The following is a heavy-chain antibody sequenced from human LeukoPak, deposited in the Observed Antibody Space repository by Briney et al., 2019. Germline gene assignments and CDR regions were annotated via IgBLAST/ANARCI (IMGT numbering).Heavy chain of an antibody. D-gene: IGHD2-15*01. CDR3: VKGSIVVVVAAPRGDAFDI. J-gene: IGHJ3*02. V-gene: IGHV3-64D*06. Sequence: GGSLRLSCSASGFTFSSYAMHWVRQAPGKGLEYVSAISSNGGSTYYADSVKGRFTISRDNSKNTLYLQMSSLRAEDTAEYYCVKGSIVVVVAAPRGDAFDIWGQGTMVTVSS. CDR2: ISSNGGST. CDR1: GFTFSSYA.